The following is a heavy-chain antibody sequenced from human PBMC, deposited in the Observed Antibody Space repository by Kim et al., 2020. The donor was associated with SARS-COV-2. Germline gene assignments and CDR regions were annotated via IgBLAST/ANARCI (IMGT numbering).Heavy chain of an antibody. CDR2: IIPILGIA. CDR3: ARVTIAAAGGFDP. CDR1: GGTFSSYA. Sequence: SVKVSCKASGGTFSSYAISWVRQAPGQGLEWMGRIIPILGIANYAQKFQGRVTITADKSTSTAYMELSSLRSEDTAVYYCARVTIAAAGGFDPWGQGTLVTVSS. D-gene: IGHD6-13*01. V-gene: IGHV1-69*04. J-gene: IGHJ5*02.